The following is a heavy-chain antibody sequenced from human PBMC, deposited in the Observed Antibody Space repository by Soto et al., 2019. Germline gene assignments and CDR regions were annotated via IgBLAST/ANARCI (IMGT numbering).Heavy chain of an antibody. J-gene: IGHJ4*02. V-gene: IGHV4-4*07. D-gene: IGHD2-15*01. CDR3: VRDHAQVVVGTGFDC. Sequence: EQLQESGPGLVKPSETLSLICTVSGGSVNNYYWGWVRQPAGKGLEWIGRIFADGSTTYNPSLMGRVTLSVDTSRNQLSLELTSMTAADTAVYYCVRDHAQVVVGTGFDCWGQGAPVTVSS. CDR1: GGSVNNYY. CDR2: IFADGST.